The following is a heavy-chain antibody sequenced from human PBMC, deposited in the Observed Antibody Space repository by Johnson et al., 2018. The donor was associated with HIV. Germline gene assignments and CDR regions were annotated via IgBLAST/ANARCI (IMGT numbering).Heavy chain of an antibody. D-gene: IGHD3-22*01. V-gene: IGHV3-64*01. J-gene: IGHJ3*02. CDR3: ARGDDSSAWGAFDI. CDR1: GFTFSSYA. Sequence: EVQLVESGGGLVQPGGSLRLSCAASGFTFSSYAMHWVRQAPGKGLEYVSAISSNGDSTYYANSVKGRFTISRDNSKNTLYLQMNSLRAEDTAVYYCARGDDSSAWGAFDIWGQGTMVTVSS. CDR2: ISSNGDST.